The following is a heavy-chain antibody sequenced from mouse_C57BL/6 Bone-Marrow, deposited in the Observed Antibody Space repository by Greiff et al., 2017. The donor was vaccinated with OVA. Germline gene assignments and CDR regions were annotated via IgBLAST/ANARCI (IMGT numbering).Heavy chain of an antibody. Sequence: EVQLVESGGGLVQPKGSLKLSCAASGFTFNTYAMHWVRQAPGKGLEWVARIRSKSSNYATYYADSVKDRFTISRDDSQSMLYLQMNNLKTEDTAVYYCVRDRDLLLKGAMDYWGQGTSVTVSS. CDR2: IRSKSSNYAT. J-gene: IGHJ4*01. V-gene: IGHV10-3*01. CDR1: GFTFNTYA. D-gene: IGHD1-1*01. CDR3: VRDRDLLLKGAMDY.